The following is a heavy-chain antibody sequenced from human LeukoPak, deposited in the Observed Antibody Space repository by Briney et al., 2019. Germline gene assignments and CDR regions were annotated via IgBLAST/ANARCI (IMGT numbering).Heavy chain of an antibody. J-gene: IGHJ4*02. V-gene: IGHV3-30*02. Sequence: PGGSLRLSCAASGFTFSSSGMHWVRQAPGKGLEWVTFIRYDGSYKYYADSVKGRFTISRDNSKNTLSLQMNSLRPEDTAVYYCTKAQDCSGISCYNRGVSSYWDQGTQVTVSS. D-gene: IGHD2-2*01. CDR1: GFTFSSSG. CDR2: IRYDGSYK. CDR3: TKAQDCSGISCYNRGVSSY.